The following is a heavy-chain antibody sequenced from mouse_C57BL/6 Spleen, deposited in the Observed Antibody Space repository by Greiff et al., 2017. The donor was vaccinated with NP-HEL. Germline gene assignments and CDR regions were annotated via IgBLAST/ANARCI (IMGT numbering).Heavy chain of an antibody. Sequence: QVQLQQPGAELVRPGSSVKLSCKASGYTFTSYWMDWVKQRPGQGLEWIGNIYPSDSETHYNQKFKDKATLTVDKSSSTAYMQLSSLTSEDSAVYYCAKEGKYSSNYFDYWGQGTTLTVSS. J-gene: IGHJ2*01. CDR3: AKEGKYSSNYFDY. D-gene: IGHD2-5*01. CDR1: GYTFTSYW. V-gene: IGHV1-61*01. CDR2: IYPSDSET.